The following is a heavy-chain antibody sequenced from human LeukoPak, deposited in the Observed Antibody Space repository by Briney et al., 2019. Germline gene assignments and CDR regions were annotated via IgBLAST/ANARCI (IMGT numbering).Heavy chain of an antibody. CDR1: GFPFSSYS. D-gene: IGHD2-15*01. J-gene: IGHJ4*02. V-gene: IGHV3-48*01. CDR2: ISSSGSSI. Sequence: PGGSLRLSCVGSGFPFSSYSMIWVRQAPGKGLEWVSYISSSGSSIYFVDSVKGRFTVSRDNAKNSLFLQMNSPRVEDTSTYFCARVKGSYFDYWAREPWSPSPQ. CDR3: ARVKGSYFDY.